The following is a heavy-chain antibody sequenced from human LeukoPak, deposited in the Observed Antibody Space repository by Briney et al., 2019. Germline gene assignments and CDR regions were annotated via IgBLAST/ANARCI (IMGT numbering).Heavy chain of an antibody. Sequence: PGGSLRLSCAVSGFTFSSYSMNWVRQAPGKGLEWVSVIYGGGNIYYADSVKGRFTISRDNSKNTLYLQMNSLRAEDTAVYYCARGAGYNYPYYFDYWGQGTLVTVSS. CDR3: ARGAGYNYPYYFDY. D-gene: IGHD5-24*01. J-gene: IGHJ4*02. CDR1: GFTFSSYS. V-gene: IGHV3-53*01. CDR2: IYGGGNI.